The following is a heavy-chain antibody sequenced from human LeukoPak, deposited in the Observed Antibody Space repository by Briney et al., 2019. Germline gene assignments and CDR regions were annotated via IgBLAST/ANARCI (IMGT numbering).Heavy chain of an antibody. Sequence: GESLKISCKASGYSFTKYWIAWVRQMPGKGLEWMGIIYPGDSDTRYSPSFQGQVTISADKSISTAYLQWSSLKASDTAMYYCARLAYYDSSGYSPPRGYFQHWGQGTLVTVSS. D-gene: IGHD3-22*01. CDR1: GYSFTKYW. J-gene: IGHJ1*01. V-gene: IGHV5-51*01. CDR3: ARLAYYDSSGYSPPRGYFQH. CDR2: IYPGDSDT.